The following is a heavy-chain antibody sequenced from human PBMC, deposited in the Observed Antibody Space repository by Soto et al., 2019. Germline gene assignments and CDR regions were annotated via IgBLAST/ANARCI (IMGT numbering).Heavy chain of an antibody. V-gene: IGHV1-18*01. J-gene: IGHJ4*02. CDR2: ISAYNGNT. Sequence: QVQLVQSGAEVKKPGASVKVSCKASGYTFTSYAISWVRQAPGQGLEWMGWISAYNGNTNYAQKLQGRVTMTTDTXXSXXXXXXXXLXXDDTAVXYCXRDAPPEDYWGQGTLVTVSS. CDR1: GYTFTSYA. CDR3: XRDAPPEDY.